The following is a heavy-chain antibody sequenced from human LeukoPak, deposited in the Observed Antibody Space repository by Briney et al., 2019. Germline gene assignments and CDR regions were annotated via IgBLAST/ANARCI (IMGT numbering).Heavy chain of an antibody. CDR1: DSTFTNLW. D-gene: IGHD3-16*01. CDR2: IRTTNEGGTT. Sequence: GGSLRLSCAASDSTFTNLWMNWLRQAPGKGLEWVGLIRTTNEGGTTDYAAPIKGRFTISRDDSRNMFHLQMNSLRTEDTAVYYCATGRGFYYEHWGQGTLVPVSS. V-gene: IGHV3-15*07. J-gene: IGHJ4*02. CDR3: ATGRGFYYEH.